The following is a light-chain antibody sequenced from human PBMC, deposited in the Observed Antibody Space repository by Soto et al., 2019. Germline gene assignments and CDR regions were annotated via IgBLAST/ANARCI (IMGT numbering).Light chain of an antibody. Sequence: QSALTQPASVSGSPGQSITVSCTGTSSDIGGYNYVSWYQQYPGEAPKVIIYDVSDRPSGVSNRFSGSKSGNTASLTISGLQTEDEADYYCSSYTSSSTLVVFGTGTKLPVL. CDR1: SSDIGGYNY. J-gene: IGLJ1*01. V-gene: IGLV2-14*03. CDR2: DVS. CDR3: SSYTSSSTLVV.